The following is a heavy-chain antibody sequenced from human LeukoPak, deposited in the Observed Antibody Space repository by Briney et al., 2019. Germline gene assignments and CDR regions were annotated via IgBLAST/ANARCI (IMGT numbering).Heavy chain of an antibody. CDR1: GFTFSSYA. D-gene: IGHD3-10*01. Sequence: HPGGSLSLSCAASGFTFSSYAMTWVRQAPGKGLEWVSTISGSGGSTYYADSVKGRFTISRDNSTNTLYLQMNSLRAEDTAVYYCAKDRSPVYYYMDVWGKGTTVTVSS. CDR3: AKDRSPVYYYMDV. V-gene: IGHV3-23*01. CDR2: ISGSGGST. J-gene: IGHJ6*03.